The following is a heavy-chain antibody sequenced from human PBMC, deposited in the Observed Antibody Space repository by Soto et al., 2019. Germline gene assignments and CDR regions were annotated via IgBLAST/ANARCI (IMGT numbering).Heavy chain of an antibody. D-gene: IGHD2-2*01. CDR1: GGSISGYY. V-gene: IGHV4-59*01. CDR2: IYSSGST. J-gene: IGHJ4*02. CDR3: ARGGRRGTSAILAYFSLAL. Sequence: PSETLSLTCTVSGGSISGYYWNWIRQSPGKGLEWIGYIYSSGSTNYNPSLKSRVTISVDLSKKQFSLKLRSVTVADTAMYYCARGGRRGTSAILAYFSLALWGQGTMVTV.